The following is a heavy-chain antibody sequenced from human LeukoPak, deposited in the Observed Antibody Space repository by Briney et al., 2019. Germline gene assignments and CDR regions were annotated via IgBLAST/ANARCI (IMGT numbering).Heavy chain of an antibody. V-gene: IGHV4-34*01. CDR3: ARGSLITVDY. J-gene: IGHJ4*02. CDR2: INHSGST. D-gene: IGHD4/OR15-4a*01. Sequence: SETLSLTCAVYGGSFSGYYWSWIRQPPGKGLEWIGEINHSGSTNYNPSLKSRVTISVDTSKNQFSLKLSSVTAADTAVYYCARGSLITVDYWGQGTLVTVFS. CDR1: GGSFSGYY.